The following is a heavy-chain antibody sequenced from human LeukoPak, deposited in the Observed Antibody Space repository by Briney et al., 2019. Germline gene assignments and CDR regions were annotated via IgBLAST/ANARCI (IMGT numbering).Heavy chain of an antibody. CDR2: ISGNGGST. CDR3: APESPPRYFQH. CDR1: GFTFSNYA. Sequence: GGSLRLSCAASGFTFSNYAMSWVRQAPGEGLEWVSLISGNGGSTYYGDSVRGRFTISRDNSKNTLYLQMNSLRAEDTALYYCAPESPPRYFQHWGQGTLVTVSS. V-gene: IGHV3-23*01. J-gene: IGHJ1*01.